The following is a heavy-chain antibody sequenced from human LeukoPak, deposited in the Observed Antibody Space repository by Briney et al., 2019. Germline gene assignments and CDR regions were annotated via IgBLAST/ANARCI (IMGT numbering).Heavy chain of an antibody. J-gene: IGHJ4*02. V-gene: IGHV3-48*02. CDR2: ISDNSITI. CDR3: ASSGSYRFDY. D-gene: IGHD1-26*01. Sequence: PGGSLRLSCAASGFTFSSFSMNWVRQAPGKGLEWVSYISDNSITIYYADSVKGRFTISRDSAKNSLYLQMNSLRDEDTAVYYCASSGSYRFDYWGQGTLVTVSS. CDR1: GFTFSSFS.